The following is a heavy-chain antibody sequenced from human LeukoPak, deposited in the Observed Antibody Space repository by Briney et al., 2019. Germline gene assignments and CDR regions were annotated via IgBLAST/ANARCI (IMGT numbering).Heavy chain of an antibody. CDR3: AREAFYSSGWLSLFGY. V-gene: IGHV3-9*01. CDR2: ISWNSGSI. CDR1: GFIFNNYA. J-gene: IGHJ4*02. D-gene: IGHD6-19*01. Sequence: GGSLRLSCAGSGFIFNNYAMHWVRQPPGKGLEWVSGISWNSGSIDYADSVKGRFTISKDNAKNTVYLQMNSLRAEDTAVYYCAREAFYSSGWLSLFGYWGQGTLVTVSS.